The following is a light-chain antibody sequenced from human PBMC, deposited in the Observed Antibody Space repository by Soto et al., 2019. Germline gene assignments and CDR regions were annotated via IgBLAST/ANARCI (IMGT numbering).Light chain of an antibody. CDR3: SSFAGNNNVV. CDR2: EVS. V-gene: IGLV2-8*01. CDR1: SSDVGGYNY. Sequence: QSALTQPPSASGSPGQSVTISCTGTSSDVGGYNYVSWYQQHPGKAPKLMISEVSKRPSGVPDRFSGSKAGNTASLTVSGLQAEDEVDYYCSSFAGNNNVVFGGGTKLTVL. J-gene: IGLJ2*01.